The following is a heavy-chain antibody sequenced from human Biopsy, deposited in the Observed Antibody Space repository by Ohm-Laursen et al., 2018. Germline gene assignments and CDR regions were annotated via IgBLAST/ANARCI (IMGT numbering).Heavy chain of an antibody. CDR3: ATRGGDDFWSGHYSEIYYYYTLDV. V-gene: IGHV1-2*02. D-gene: IGHD3-3*01. J-gene: IGHJ6*02. CDR2: IKPNNGDT. Sequence: ASVKVSCKTSGYTFTGYYVHWVRQAPGQGLEWMGWIKPNNGDTDYSQRFQDRVTLAWDRSTSTGYMEVSSLRSGDTALYYCATRGGDDFWSGHYSEIYYYYTLDVWGQGTTVTVSS. CDR1: GYTFTGYY.